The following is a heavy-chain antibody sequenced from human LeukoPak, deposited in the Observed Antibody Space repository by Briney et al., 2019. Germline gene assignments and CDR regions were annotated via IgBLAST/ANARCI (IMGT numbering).Heavy chain of an antibody. D-gene: IGHD6-13*01. CDR3: ARIPWHQQQLADY. CDR1: GFTVSRNY. Sequence: GGSLRLSCAASGFTVSRNYMSWVRQAPGKGLEWVSVLYSGGSTNYADSVKGRFTISRDNSKNTLYLQMNSLRAEDTAVYYCARIPWHQQQLADYWGQGTLVTVSS. J-gene: IGHJ4*02. CDR2: LYSGGST. V-gene: IGHV3-53*01.